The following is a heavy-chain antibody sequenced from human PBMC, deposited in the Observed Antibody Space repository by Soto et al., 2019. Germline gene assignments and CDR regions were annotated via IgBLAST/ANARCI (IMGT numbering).Heavy chain of an antibody. V-gene: IGHV4-31*03. J-gene: IGHJ5*02. Sequence: SETLSLTCTVSGGSISSGGYYWSWIRQHPGKGLEWIGYIYYSGSTYYNPSLKSRVTISVDTSKNQFSLKLSSVTAADTAAYYCAREAVVWAQGWFDPWGQGTLVTVSS. D-gene: IGHD2-21*01. CDR1: GGSISSGGYY. CDR2: IYYSGST. CDR3: AREAVVWAQGWFDP.